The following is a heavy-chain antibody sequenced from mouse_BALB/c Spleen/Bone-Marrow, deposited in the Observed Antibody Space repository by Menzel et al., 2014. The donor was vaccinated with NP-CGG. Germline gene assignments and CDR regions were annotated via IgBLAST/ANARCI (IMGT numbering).Heavy chain of an antibody. CDR3: TRGDNDWYFDV. J-gene: IGHJ1*01. D-gene: IGHD1-3*01. V-gene: IGHV1S127*01. CDR1: GYTFTSYW. Sequence: QVQLQQSGAELVKPGASVKMSCKASGYTFTSYWMHWVKQRPGQGLEWIGVIDPSDSYTSYNQKFKGKATLTVDTSSSTAYMQLSSLTSEDSAVYYCTRGDNDWYFDVWGAGTTVTVSS. CDR2: IDPSDSYT.